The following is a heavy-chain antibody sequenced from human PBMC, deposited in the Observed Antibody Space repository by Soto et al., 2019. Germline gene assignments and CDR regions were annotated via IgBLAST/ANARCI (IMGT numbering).Heavy chain of an antibody. CDR3: ARVRAAAGAFDI. CDR2: IYYSGST. Sequence: QLQLQESGPGLVKPSETLSLTCTVSGGSISSSSYYWGWIRQPPGKGLEWIGSIYYSGSTYYNPSLKSRVTLSVDTSKNQFSLKLSSVTAADTAVYYCARVRAAAGAFDIWGQGTMVTVSS. CDR1: GGSISSSSYY. D-gene: IGHD6-13*01. J-gene: IGHJ3*02. V-gene: IGHV4-39*01.